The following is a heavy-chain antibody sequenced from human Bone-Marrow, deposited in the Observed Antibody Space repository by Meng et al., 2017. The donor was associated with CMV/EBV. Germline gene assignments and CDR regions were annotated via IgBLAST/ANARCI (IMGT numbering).Heavy chain of an antibody. CDR3: ARDFKIAAAGTTYGMAV. CDR2: IYWNDDK. CDR1: GFSLSTSGVG. J-gene: IGHJ6*01. Sequence: SGPTLVKPTQTLTLTCTFSGFSLSTSGVGVGWIRQPPGKALEWLALIYWNDDKRYSPSLKSRLTITKDTSKNQEVLTMTNMDPVDTATYYCARDFKIAAAGTTYGMAVWGPGPTVTCSS. V-gene: IGHV2-5*01. D-gene: IGHD6-13*01.